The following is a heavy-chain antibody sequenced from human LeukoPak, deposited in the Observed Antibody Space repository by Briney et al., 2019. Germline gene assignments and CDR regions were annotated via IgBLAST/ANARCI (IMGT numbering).Heavy chain of an antibody. J-gene: IGHJ6*03. CDR2: ISSTSRSYI. CDR1: GFTFSSYN. Sequence: GGSLRLSCAASGFTFSSYNMNWVRQAPGKGLEWVSSISSTSRSYIYYADSVKGRFTISRDNAKNSLYLQMNSLRAEDTAVYYCAREHSGYDFPGRDYYYMDVWGKGTTVTVSS. V-gene: IGHV3-21*01. D-gene: IGHD5-12*01. CDR3: AREHSGYDFPGRDYYYMDV.